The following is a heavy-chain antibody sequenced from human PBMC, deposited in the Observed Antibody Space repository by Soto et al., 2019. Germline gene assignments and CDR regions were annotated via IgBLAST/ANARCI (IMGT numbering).Heavy chain of an antibody. V-gene: IGHV5-51*01. D-gene: IGHD5-12*01. CDR3: ARRKRDGHNYSPLYY. J-gene: IGHJ4*02. Sequence: GESLKISCKGSGYSFTSYWIGSVRQMPGKGLEWMGIVYPGDSDTRYSPSFQGQVTISADKSISTAYLQWSSLKASDTALYYCARRKRDGHNYSPLYYWGPGTLVTVAS. CDR1: GYSFTSYW. CDR2: VYPGDSDT.